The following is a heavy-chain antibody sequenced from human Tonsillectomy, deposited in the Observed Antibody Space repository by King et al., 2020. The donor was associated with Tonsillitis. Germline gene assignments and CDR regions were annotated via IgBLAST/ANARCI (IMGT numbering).Heavy chain of an antibody. V-gene: IGHV3-15*01. CDR3: TTDIATTGTCYYRMDV. J-gene: IGHJ6*02. Sequence: VQLVESGGGLVKPGGSLRLSCAASGFTFSNVWMTWVRQAPGKGLEWVGRIKSKSDGGTTDYAAPVKGRFTISRDDSKNTLYLQMHSLKSEDTAVYYCTTDIATTGTCYYRMDVWGQGTAVTVSS. CDR2: IKSKSDGGTT. D-gene: IGHD6-13*01. CDR1: GFTFSNVW.